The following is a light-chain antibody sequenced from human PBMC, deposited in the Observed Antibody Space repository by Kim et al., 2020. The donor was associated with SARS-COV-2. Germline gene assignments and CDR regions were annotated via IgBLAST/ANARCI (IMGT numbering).Light chain of an antibody. V-gene: IGLV2-14*03. CDR3: CSYTSSTTYV. CDR1: SSDVGGYNY. CDR2: DVT. J-gene: IGLJ1*01. Sequence: QSALTQPASVSGSPGQSITISCTGGSSDVGGYNYVSWYQQSPGKAPKLVIYDVTERPSGVSNRFSGSKSGNTASLTISGLQTEDEADFYCCSYTSSTTYVFGPGTKVTVL.